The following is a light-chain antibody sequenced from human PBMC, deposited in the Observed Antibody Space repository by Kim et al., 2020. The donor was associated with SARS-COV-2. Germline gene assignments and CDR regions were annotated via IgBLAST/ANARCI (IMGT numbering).Light chain of an antibody. CDR1: HDIRQY. CDR2: SAS. J-gene: IGKJ4*01. V-gene: IGKV1-16*02. Sequence: DIQMTQSPSSLSASVGDRVTITCRTSHDIRQYLAWFQQTPGKAPKPLIYSASKLHSGVPSNFSGSGSGTDFTLTISGLQPDHYATYYCQQYNDYPLTFGGGTKVDIK. CDR3: QQYNDYPLT.